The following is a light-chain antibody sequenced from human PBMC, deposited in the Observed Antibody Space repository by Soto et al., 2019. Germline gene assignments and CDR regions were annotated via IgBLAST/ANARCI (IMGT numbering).Light chain of an antibody. J-gene: IGLJ3*02. CDR2: EVT. CDR3: SSYTSSSSWV. V-gene: IGLV2-14*01. Sequence: QSVLTQPASVSGSPGQSITISCTGTSSDVGAYNYVSWYQQHSGKAPKLIIYEVTNRPSGVSNRFSASKSGHTASLTIFGLQAEDEADYYCSSYTSSSSWVFGGGTKLTVL. CDR1: SSDVGAYNY.